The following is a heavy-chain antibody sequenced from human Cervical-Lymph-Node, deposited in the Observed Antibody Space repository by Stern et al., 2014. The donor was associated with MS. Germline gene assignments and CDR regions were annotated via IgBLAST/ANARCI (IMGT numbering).Heavy chain of an antibody. CDR1: VSTFSKSA. CDR3: VRTESFYYYDGMDV. V-gene: IGHV3-30*09. Sequence: VQLLESRGGVVPPGRSLRLSWADSVSTFSKSAMHWVRQAPGKGLEWVAVISHDGSNKQYGDSVKGRLAISRDNSRNTLSLEIYSLRAEDTAVYYCVRTESFYYYDGMDVWGHGTTVIVSS. CDR2: ISHDGSNK. J-gene: IGHJ6*02.